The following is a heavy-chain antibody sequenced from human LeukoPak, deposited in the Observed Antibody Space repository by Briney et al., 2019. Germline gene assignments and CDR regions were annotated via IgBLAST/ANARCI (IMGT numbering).Heavy chain of an antibody. J-gene: IGHJ3*02. D-gene: IGHD3-22*01. CDR1: GFTFSSYA. Sequence: GRSLRLSCAASGFTFSSYAMSWVRQAPGKGLEWVSAISGSGGSTYYADSVKGRFTISRDNSKNTLYLQMNSLRAEDTAVYYCAKDLDYYDSSGLDAFDIWGQGTMVTVSS. CDR2: ISGSGGST. V-gene: IGHV3-23*01. CDR3: AKDLDYYDSSGLDAFDI.